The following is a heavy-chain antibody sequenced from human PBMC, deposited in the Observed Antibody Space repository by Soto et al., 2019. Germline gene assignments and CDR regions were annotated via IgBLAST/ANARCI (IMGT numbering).Heavy chain of an antibody. CDR2: INAGNGNT. V-gene: IGHV1-3*01. J-gene: IGHJ4*02. CDR1: GYTFTSYA. Sequence: ASVKVSCKASGYTFTSYAMHWVRQAPGQRLEWMGWINAGNGNTKYSQKFQGRVTITRDTSASTAYMELSSLRSVDTAVYYCARAVGGPTSNLDYWGQGTLVTVSS. CDR3: ARAVGGPTSNLDY. D-gene: IGHD3-16*01.